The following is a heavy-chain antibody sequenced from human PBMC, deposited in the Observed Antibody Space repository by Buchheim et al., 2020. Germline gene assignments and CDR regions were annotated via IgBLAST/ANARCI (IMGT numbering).Heavy chain of an antibody. D-gene: IGHD5-24*01. V-gene: IGHV3-23*01. Sequence: EVQLLESGGGLVQPGGSLRLSCAASGFSLRTYCMSWVRQAPGRGLEWISGISGSGGSTFYPDSMKGRFTVSRDESRNTWFLQIDSLRGDDTAVYYCARDKKDASVYFFDLWGQG. CDR3: ARDKKDASVYFFDL. J-gene: IGHJ4*02. CDR1: GFSLRTYC. CDR2: ISGSGGST.